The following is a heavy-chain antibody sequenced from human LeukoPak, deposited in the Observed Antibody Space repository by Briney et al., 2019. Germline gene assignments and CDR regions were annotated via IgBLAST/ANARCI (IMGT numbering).Heavy chain of an antibody. V-gene: IGHV4-59*01. J-gene: IGHJ4*02. D-gene: IGHD3-3*01. CDR3: AIASTYDFWSGYYPQNFDY. CDR1: GGSISSYY. CDR2: IYYSGST. Sequence: PSETLSLTCTVSGGSISSYYWSWIRQPPGKGLEWIGYIYYSGSTNYSPSLKSRVTISVDTSKNQFSLKLSSVTAADTAVYYCAIASTYDFWSGYYPQNFDYWGQGTLVTVSS.